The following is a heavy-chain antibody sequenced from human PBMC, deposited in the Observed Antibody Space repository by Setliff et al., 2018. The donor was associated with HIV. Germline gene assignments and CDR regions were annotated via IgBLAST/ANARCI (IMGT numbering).Heavy chain of an antibody. V-gene: IGHV3-15*01. J-gene: IGHJ4*02. CDR1: GFTLSNAW. Sequence: GGSLRLSCAASGFTLSNAWLSWVRQAPGKGLEWVGRIKSKTAGGTTDYAAPVKCRFTITSDDSKNTLYLQINSLKTEDTAVYYCTTDGDIVATILPVLWGQGTLVTVSS. CDR2: IKSKTAGGTT. CDR3: TTDGDIVATILPVL. D-gene: IGHD5-12*01.